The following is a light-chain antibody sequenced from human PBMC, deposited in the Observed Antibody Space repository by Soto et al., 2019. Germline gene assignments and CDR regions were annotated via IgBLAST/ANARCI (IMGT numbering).Light chain of an antibody. CDR3: QQAPNLTPLT. CDR2: AAS. Sequence: DIQMTQSPSSVSASEGDRVTITCRASQAIGSWLVWYQQKPGKAPKFLISAASSLRSGVPSRFSVSGSGTEFTLTISSLQPEDFATYYCQQAPNLTPLTFGGGTKVEI. J-gene: IGKJ4*01. V-gene: IGKV1-12*01. CDR1: QAIGSW.